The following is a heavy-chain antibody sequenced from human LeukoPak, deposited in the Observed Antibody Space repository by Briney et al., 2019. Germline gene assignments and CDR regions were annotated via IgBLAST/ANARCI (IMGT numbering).Heavy chain of an antibody. Sequence: GGSLGLSCAASGFTFSSYAMSWVRQAPGKGLEWVSAISGSGGSTYYADSVKGRFTISRDNSKNTLYLQMNSLRAEDTAVYYCAKWGYCGGDCYFAEYFQHWGQGTLVTVSS. CDR2: ISGSGGST. CDR3: AKWGYCGGDCYFAEYFQH. V-gene: IGHV3-23*01. D-gene: IGHD2-21*01. J-gene: IGHJ1*01. CDR1: GFTFSSYA.